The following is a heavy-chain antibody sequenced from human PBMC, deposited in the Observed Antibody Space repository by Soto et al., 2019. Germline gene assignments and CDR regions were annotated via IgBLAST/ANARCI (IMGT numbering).Heavy chain of an antibody. D-gene: IGHD3-10*01. Sequence: ASVKVSCKASGYTFTSYGISWVRQAPGQGLEWMGWISAYNGNTNYAQKLQGRVTMTTDTSTSTAYMELRSLRSDDTAVYYCARGSGRLVGGSGSIVDYWGQGTLVTVSS. CDR2: ISAYNGNT. V-gene: IGHV1-18*01. CDR1: GYTFTSYG. J-gene: IGHJ4*02. CDR3: ARGSGRLVGGSGSIVDY.